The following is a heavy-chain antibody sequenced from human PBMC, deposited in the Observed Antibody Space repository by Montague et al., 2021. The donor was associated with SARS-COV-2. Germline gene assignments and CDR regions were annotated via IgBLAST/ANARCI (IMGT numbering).Heavy chain of an antibody. CDR2: MKQDGSEK. V-gene: IGHV3-7*03. CDR1: GFTFSTYW. J-gene: IGHJ4*02. Sequence: SLRLSCAASGFTFSTYWMSWVRQAPGKGLEWVADMKQDGSEKYYVDSVKGRFTISRDNVKSLLYLEMNSLRAEDTAVYYCARDEGSHSIYYYDSSGYYVYWGQGTPVTVSS. CDR3: ARDEGSHSIYYYDSSGYYVY. D-gene: IGHD3-22*01.